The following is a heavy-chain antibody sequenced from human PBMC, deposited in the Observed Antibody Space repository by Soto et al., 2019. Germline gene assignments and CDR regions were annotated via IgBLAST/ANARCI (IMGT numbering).Heavy chain of an antibody. CDR1: GSSIIGYY. CDR2: IHYSGSA. V-gene: IGHV4-59*12. J-gene: IGHJ5*02. CDR3: VRGVGGSGLNWFDP. Sequence: SETLSLTCTFSGSSIIGYYWTWIRQSPERGLEWIGYIHYSGSANCNPSLNSRLTMSVDRSKSQFSMKLASVTAADTAVYYCVRGVGGSGLNWFDPWGQGTRVTFSS. D-gene: IGHD6-19*01.